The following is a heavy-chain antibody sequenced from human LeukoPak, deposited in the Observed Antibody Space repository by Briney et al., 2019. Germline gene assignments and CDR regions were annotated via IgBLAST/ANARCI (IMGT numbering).Heavy chain of an antibody. D-gene: IGHD2-8*02. J-gene: IGHJ3*02. CDR1: GGSISTYY. CDR3: ARAVLGIDVFDI. CDR2: IYYSGST. Sequence: SETLSLTCTVSGGSISTYYWRWLRQPPGKGLEGGGYIYYSGSTNYNPSVKRRVPISVDTSKNQFSLKLSSVTAADTAVYYCARAVLGIDVFDIWGQGTMVTVSS. V-gene: IGHV4-59*13.